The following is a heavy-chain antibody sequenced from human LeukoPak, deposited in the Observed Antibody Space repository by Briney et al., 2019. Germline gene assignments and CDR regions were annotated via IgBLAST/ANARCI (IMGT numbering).Heavy chain of an antibody. V-gene: IGHV3-23*01. CDR1: GFSFSTYA. Sequence: PGGSLRLSCAASGFSFSTYAMGWVRQAPGKGLEWVSIISDNGVYAYYADSVKGRFTISRDNSKDTLYLQMNSLRAEDTAAYYCSKRDIVAGVVDRWGQGALVTVSS. J-gene: IGHJ4*02. D-gene: IGHD5-12*01. CDR3: SKRDIVAGVVDR. CDR2: ISDNGVYA.